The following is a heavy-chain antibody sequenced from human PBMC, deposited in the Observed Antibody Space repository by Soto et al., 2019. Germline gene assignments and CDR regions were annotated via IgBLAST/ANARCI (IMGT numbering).Heavy chain of an antibody. D-gene: IGHD5-12*01. CDR3: AKGLRGYSGYDSNDAFDI. CDR2: ISGSGGST. V-gene: IGHV3-23*01. CDR1: GFTFSSYA. J-gene: IGHJ3*02. Sequence: EVQLLESGGGLVQPGGSLRLSCAASGFTFSSYAMSWVRQAPGKGLEWVSAISGSGGSTYYADSVKGRFTISRDNSKNSLYLQMNSLRAEDTAVYYCAKGLRGYSGYDSNDAFDIWGQGTMVTVSS.